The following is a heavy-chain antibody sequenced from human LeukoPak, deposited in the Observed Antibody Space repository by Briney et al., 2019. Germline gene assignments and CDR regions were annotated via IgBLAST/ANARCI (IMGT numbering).Heavy chain of an antibody. CDR2: INPNSGGT. Sequence: ASVKVSCKASGYTFTDYYIHWVRQAPGQGLEWMGWINPNSGGTKYAQKCQGRVSMTRDTSISTACMELSRLTSDDTAIYFCARRINYDYGDYVGYWGQGTLVTVSS. J-gene: IGHJ4*02. V-gene: IGHV1-2*02. D-gene: IGHD4-17*01. CDR3: ARRINYDYGDYVGY. CDR1: GYTFTDYY.